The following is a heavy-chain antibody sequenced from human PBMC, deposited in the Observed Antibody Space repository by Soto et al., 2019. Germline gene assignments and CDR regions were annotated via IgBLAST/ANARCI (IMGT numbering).Heavy chain of an antibody. V-gene: IGHV1-18*01. CDR2: ISAYNGNT. J-gene: IGHJ6*02. CDR1: GYTFTSYG. CDR3: ASHTVTDIFYYYYGMDV. Sequence: ASVKVSCKASGYTFTSYGISWVRQAPGQGLEWMGWISAYNGNTNYAQKLQGRVTMTTDTSTSTAYMELRSLRSDDTAVYYCASHTVTDIFYYYYGMDVWGQGTTVTVSS. D-gene: IGHD4-4*01.